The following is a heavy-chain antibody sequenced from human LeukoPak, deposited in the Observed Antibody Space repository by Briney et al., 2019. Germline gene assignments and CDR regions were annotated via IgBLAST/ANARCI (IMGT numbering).Heavy chain of an antibody. CDR3: ARGYYDILTGYHYYFDY. J-gene: IGHJ4*02. CDR1: GGSFSGYY. Sequence: SETLSLTCAVYGGSFSGYYWXXXRQPPGXXXXXXXXXXXSGSTXYNPSLKXXXTISVDTSKNQPSLKLSSVTAADTAVYYCARGYYDILTGYHYYFDYWGQGTLVTVSS. D-gene: IGHD3-9*01. V-gene: IGHV4-34*01. CDR2: XXXSGST.